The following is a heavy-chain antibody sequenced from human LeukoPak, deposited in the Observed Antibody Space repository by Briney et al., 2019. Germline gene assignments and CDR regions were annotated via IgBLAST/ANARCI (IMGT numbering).Heavy chain of an antibody. J-gene: IGHJ6*03. CDR1: GGSICSYN. Sequence: PSETLSLTCTVSGGSICSYNWSWIRQPAGKGLEWIGRIYTSGSTNYNPSLKSRVTISVDKSKNQFSLKLSSVTAADTAVYYCARDLTIFGVVTGTYYYMDVWGKGTTVTVSS. CDR3: ARDLTIFGVVTGTYYYMDV. CDR2: IYTSGST. V-gene: IGHV4-4*07. D-gene: IGHD3-3*01.